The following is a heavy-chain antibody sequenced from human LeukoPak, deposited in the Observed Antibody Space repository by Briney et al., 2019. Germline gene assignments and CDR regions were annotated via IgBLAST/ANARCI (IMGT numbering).Heavy chain of an antibody. CDR1: GFTFSSYA. Sequence: GGSLRLSCAASGFTFSSYAMHWVRQAPGKGLEWVSAISGSGGSTYYADSVKGRFTISRDNSKNTLYLQMNSLRAEDTAVYYCAKVSRQTLAGAAFDIWGQGTMVTVSS. CDR3: AKVSRQTLAGAAFDI. D-gene: IGHD3-10*01. CDR2: ISGSGGST. V-gene: IGHV3-23*01. J-gene: IGHJ3*02.